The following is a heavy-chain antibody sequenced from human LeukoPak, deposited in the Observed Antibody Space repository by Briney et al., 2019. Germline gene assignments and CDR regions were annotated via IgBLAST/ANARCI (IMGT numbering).Heavy chain of an antibody. Sequence: GGSLRLSCAASGFTFSSYAMHRVRQAPGKGLEWISYISSSSSTIYYADSVKGRFTISRDNARNSLYLQMNSLRAEDTAVYYCARIAYGEYYFDYWGQGTLVTVSS. V-gene: IGHV3-48*04. CDR2: ISSSSSTI. D-gene: IGHD4-17*01. J-gene: IGHJ4*02. CDR3: ARIAYGEYYFDY. CDR1: GFTFSSYA.